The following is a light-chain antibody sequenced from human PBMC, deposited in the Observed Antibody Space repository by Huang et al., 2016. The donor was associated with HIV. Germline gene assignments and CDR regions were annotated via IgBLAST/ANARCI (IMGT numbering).Light chain of an antibody. CDR3: QQCTNWPMT. V-gene: IGKV3-11*01. CDR2: EAS. Sequence: EVVLTQYKATLSLSPGERATLSCRASQSVSTYLAWYQQKPGQPPRLLIYEASNSATGIPSRFSGSGSWTDFTLTISSLEPEDFAVYYCQQCTNWPMTFGQGTKVEIK. J-gene: IGKJ1*01. CDR1: QSVSTY.